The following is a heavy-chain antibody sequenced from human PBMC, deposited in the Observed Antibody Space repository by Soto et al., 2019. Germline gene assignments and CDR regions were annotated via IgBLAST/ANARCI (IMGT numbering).Heavy chain of an antibody. CDR1: GFTFSTYA. CDR3: TRQHLDVPVASAIDY. J-gene: IGHJ4*02. CDR2: IPSKTNTYAT. D-gene: IGHD6-19*01. Sequence: EVQLLESGGGLVQPGGSLRLSCAASGFTFSTYAMSWVRQTSGKGLEWVGRIPSKTNTYATAYAASVKGRFTISRDDSKNTAYLQMNSLKTEDTAVYYCTRQHLDVPVASAIDYWGQGTLVTVSS. V-gene: IGHV3-73*01.